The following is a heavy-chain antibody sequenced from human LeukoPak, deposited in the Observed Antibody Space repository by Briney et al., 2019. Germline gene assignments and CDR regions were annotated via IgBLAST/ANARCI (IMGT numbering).Heavy chain of an antibody. Sequence: PGGSLRLSCAASGFTFDDYGMSWVRQAPGKGLEWVSGINWNGGSTGYADSVKGRFTISRDNAKNSLYLQMNSLRAEDTAVYYCAKPYELSAYSSSWYATFDYWGQGTLVTVSS. CDR3: AKPYELSAYSSSWYATFDY. J-gene: IGHJ4*02. CDR2: INWNGGST. V-gene: IGHV3-20*04. CDR1: GFTFDDYG. D-gene: IGHD6-13*01.